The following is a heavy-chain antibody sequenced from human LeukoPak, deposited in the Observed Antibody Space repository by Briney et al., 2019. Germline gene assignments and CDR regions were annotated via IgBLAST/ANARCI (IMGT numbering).Heavy chain of an antibody. D-gene: IGHD6-19*01. CDR1: GFTFSSYA. CDR3: AKSTAVAGTSSFDY. Sequence: GGSLRLSCAASGFTFSSYAMSWVRQAPGKGLEWVSAISGSGGSTYDADSVKGRFTISRDNSKNTLYLQMNSLRAEDTAVYYCAKSTAVAGTSSFDYWGQGTLVTVSS. J-gene: IGHJ4*02. CDR2: ISGSGGST. V-gene: IGHV3-23*01.